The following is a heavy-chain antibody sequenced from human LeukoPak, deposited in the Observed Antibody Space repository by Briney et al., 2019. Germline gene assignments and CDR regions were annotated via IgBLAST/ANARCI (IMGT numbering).Heavy chain of an antibody. D-gene: IGHD3-10*01. Sequence: SETLSLTCTVSGGAISSYYWSWIRQPPGKGLEWIGYIYYSGSTNYNPSLKSRVTIFGDTSKNQFSLRLTSLTAAGTAVYYCARHATGSYSVPWLDPWGQGTLVTVSS. CDR1: GGAISSYY. CDR3: ARHATGSYSVPWLDP. CDR2: IYYSGST. V-gene: IGHV4-59*08. J-gene: IGHJ5*02.